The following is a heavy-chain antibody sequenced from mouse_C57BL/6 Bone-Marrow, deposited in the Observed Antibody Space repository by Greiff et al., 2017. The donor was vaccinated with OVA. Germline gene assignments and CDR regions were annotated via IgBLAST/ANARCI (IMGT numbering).Heavy chain of an antibody. Sequence: VQLQQSGPELVKPGASVKISCKASGYAFSSSWMNWVKQRPGKGLEWIGRIYPGDGDTNYIGKFKGKATLTADKSSSTAYMQLSSLTSEDSAVYFCARRIYYDYDGFAYWGQGTLVTVSA. CDR2: IYPGDGDT. CDR3: ARRIYYDYDGFAY. V-gene: IGHV1-82*01. CDR1: GYAFSSSW. D-gene: IGHD2-4*01. J-gene: IGHJ3*01.